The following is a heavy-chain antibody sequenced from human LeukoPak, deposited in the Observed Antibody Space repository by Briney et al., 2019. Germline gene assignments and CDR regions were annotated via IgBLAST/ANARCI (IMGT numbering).Heavy chain of an antibody. CDR1: GYTFTSYG. V-gene: IGHV1-8*03. CDR3: ARGPFTYCSGGSCYPAWVYYFDY. Sequence: ASVKVSCKASGYTFTSYGISWVRQAPGQGLEWMGWMNPNSGNTDYAQKFQGRVTITRNTSISTAYMELSSLRSEDTAVYFCARGPFTYCSGGSCYPAWVYYFDYWGQGTLVTVSS. D-gene: IGHD2-15*01. J-gene: IGHJ4*02. CDR2: MNPNSGNT.